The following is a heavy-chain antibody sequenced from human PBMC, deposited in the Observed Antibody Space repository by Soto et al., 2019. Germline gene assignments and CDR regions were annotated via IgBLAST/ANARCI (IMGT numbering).Heavy chain of an antibody. CDR3: AYSSGWYRHDV. CDR1: GDSISSPKW. D-gene: IGHD6-19*01. CDR2: LLHSGTT. Sequence: QVHLQESGPGLVKPSGTLSLTCAVSGDSISSPKWWTWLRQPPGKGLEWIGDLLHSGTTNYNPSLKSRVILSVDKSQNQFSLSLTSVTAADTAISFCAYSSGWYRHDVWGQGTSVTVSS. V-gene: IGHV4-4*02. J-gene: IGHJ3*01.